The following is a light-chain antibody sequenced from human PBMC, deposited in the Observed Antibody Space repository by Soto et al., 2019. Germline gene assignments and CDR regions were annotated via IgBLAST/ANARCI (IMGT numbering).Light chain of an antibody. J-gene: IGKJ3*01. CDR2: LGS. CDR3: MQALQPPLT. CDR1: QSLLHSNGYNY. V-gene: IGKV2-28*01. Sequence: DIVMTQSPLSLPVTPGEPASISCRSSQSLLHSNGYNYWDWYLQKPGQSPQLLIYLGSNRASGVPDRFSGSGSGTDFTLKISRVEAEDVGVYYCMQALQPPLTFGPGTKVDIK.